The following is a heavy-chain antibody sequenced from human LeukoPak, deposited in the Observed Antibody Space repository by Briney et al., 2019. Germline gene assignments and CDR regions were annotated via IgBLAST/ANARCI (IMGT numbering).Heavy chain of an antibody. V-gene: IGHV4-59*01. Sequence: SGTLSLTCTVSGGSISSYYWSWIRQPPGKGLEWIGYIYYSGSTNYNPSLKSRVTISVDTSKNQFSLKLSSVTAADTAVYYCALGSVPATYYYYYMDVWGKGTTVTVSS. CDR1: GGSISSYY. CDR2: IYYSGST. D-gene: IGHD2-2*01. J-gene: IGHJ6*03. CDR3: ALGSVPATYYYYYMDV.